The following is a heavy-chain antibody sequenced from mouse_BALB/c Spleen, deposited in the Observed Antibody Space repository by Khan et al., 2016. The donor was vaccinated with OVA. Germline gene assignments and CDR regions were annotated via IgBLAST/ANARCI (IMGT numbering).Heavy chain of an antibody. CDR3: TREWAAWFPY. J-gene: IGHJ3*01. CDR2: IYPGSDYT. V-gene: IGHV1-77*01. Sequence: QVQLKESGAELAKPGASVKLSCKASGYIFTDYNINWMRQSTGQGLEWIGEIYPGSDYTYYNESFKGKATLTVDKSSSTPYMHLSSLTSEDSAVYFCTREWAAWFPYWGQGTLVTVSA. CDR1: GYIFTDYN.